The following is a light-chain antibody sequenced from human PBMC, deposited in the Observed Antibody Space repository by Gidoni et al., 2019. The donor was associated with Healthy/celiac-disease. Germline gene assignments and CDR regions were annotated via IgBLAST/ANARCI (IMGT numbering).Light chain of an antibody. Sequence: EIVMTQSPATLSVSPGERATLSCRASQSVSSNLAWYQQKPGPAPRLLIYCASTRATGILARFSGSVSGTEFTLNISSLQSEDFVVYYCQQYNNWPPLYTFGQGTKLEIK. J-gene: IGKJ2*01. CDR1: QSVSSN. CDR3: QQYNNWPPLYT. CDR2: CAS. V-gene: IGKV3-15*01.